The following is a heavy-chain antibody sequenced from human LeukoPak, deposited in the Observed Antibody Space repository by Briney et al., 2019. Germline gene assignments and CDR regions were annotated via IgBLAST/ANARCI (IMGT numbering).Heavy chain of an antibody. CDR2: INPSGGST. CDR1: GYTFTSYY. Sequence: ASVKVSCKASGYTFTSYYMHWVRQAPGQGLEWMGIINPSGGSTSYAQKFQGRVTMTRDTSTSTVYMELSGLRSEDTAVYYCAREQWLVPPYYYYGMDVWGQGTTVTVSS. V-gene: IGHV1-46*03. CDR3: AREQWLVPPYYYYGMDV. D-gene: IGHD6-19*01. J-gene: IGHJ6*02.